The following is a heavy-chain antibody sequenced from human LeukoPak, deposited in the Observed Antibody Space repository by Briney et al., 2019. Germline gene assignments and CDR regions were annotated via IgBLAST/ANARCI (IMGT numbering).Heavy chain of an antibody. CDR3: ARGVIYPHAFNI. J-gene: IGHJ4*01. Sequence: SGTLSLTCTDSGGSLSRYYWSWIRQPAGKGLEWIGRIYTSGSTNYNPSLKSRVTMSVDTSKNQFSLKLSSVTAADTAVYYCARGVIYPHAFNIWGQGTMVTVSS. D-gene: IGHD3-22*01. CDR1: GGSLSRYY. V-gene: IGHV4-4*07. CDR2: IYTSGST.